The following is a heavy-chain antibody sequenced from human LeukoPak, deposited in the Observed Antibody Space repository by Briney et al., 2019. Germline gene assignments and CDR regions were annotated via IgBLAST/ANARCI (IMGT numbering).Heavy chain of an antibody. Sequence: PSETLSLTCTVSGGSIISSTYYWGWIRQPPGKGLEWIGTIYYSGSTYYNPSLKSRVTISVDTSKNQFSLKLSSVTAADTAVYYCARVAYCGGDCYYFDYWGQGTLVTVSS. CDR1: GGSIISSTYY. V-gene: IGHV4-39*07. D-gene: IGHD2-21*02. CDR3: ARVAYCGGDCYYFDY. J-gene: IGHJ4*02. CDR2: IYYSGST.